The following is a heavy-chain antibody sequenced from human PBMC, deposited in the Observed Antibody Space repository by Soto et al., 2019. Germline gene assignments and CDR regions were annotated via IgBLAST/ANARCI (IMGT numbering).Heavy chain of an antibody. CDR1: GFTFSSYW. Sequence: HPGGSLRLSCAASGFTFSSYWMSWVRQAPGKGLEWGANIKQDGSEKYYVDSVKGRFTISRDNAKNSLYLQMNSLRAEDTAVYYCARDHRSSTPGTHDAFDIWGQGTMVTVSS. CDR2: IKQDGSEK. V-gene: IGHV3-7*01. J-gene: IGHJ3*02. D-gene: IGHD3-10*01. CDR3: ARDHRSSTPGTHDAFDI.